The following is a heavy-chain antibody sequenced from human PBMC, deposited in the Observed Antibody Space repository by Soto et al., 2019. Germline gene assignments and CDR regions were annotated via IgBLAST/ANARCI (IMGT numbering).Heavy chain of an antibody. V-gene: IGHV3-23*01. D-gene: IGHD3-16*02. J-gene: IGHJ4*01. CDR2: IGGSDGGT. CDR3: AKGGVIATFRGVVGPYYFDS. Sequence: HPWGSLRLSCSVSEFIFRTNGVSWFRQAPGKGLEWVSSIGGSDGGTYYADSVKARFTISRDKVKDTLYLEMNSLKVEDTDLYYCAKGGVIATFRGVVGPYYFDSCVDGT. CDR1: EFIFRTNG.